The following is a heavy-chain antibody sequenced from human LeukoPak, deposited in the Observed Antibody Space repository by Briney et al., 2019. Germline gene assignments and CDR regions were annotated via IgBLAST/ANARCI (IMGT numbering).Heavy chain of an antibody. D-gene: IGHD3-22*01. J-gene: IGHJ4*02. CDR2: INPNSGDT. Sequence: GASVKVSCKASGYTFTAYYIHWVRQAPGQGLEWMGRINPNSGDTNYAQGFQGRVTMTRDTSITTAYMELSRLRSDDTAVYYCARGYLDSSGFYRGSIDYWGQGTLVTVSS. V-gene: IGHV1-2*06. CDR1: GYTFTAYY. CDR3: ARGYLDSSGFYRGSIDY.